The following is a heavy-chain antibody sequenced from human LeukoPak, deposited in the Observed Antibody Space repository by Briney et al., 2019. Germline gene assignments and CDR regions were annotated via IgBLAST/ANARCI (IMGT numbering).Heavy chain of an antibody. CDR3: AKTGSWGSSNYYFDY. D-gene: IGHD2-15*01. CDR2: ISGSGGST. V-gene: IGHV3-23*01. CDR1: GFTFSSNY. Sequence: GGSLRLSCAASGFTFSSNYMTWVRQAPGKGLEWVSGISGSGGSTYYADSAKGRFTISRDNSKNTLYLQMNSLRAEDTALYYCAKTGSWGSSNYYFDYWGQGTLVTVSS. J-gene: IGHJ4*02.